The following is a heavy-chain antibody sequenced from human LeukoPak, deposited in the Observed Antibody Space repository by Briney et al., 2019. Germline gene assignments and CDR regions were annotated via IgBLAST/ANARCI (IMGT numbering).Heavy chain of an antibody. V-gene: IGHV3-30*18. D-gene: IGHD6-13*01. CDR1: GFTFSSYG. J-gene: IGHJ4*02. Sequence: GGSLRLSCAASGFTFSSYGMHWVRQAPGKGLEWVAAISYDGSNKYYADSVKGRFTISRDNSKNTLGLQMNSLRAEDTAVYYCAKVLGAAASPNYFDYWGQGALVTVSS. CDR3: AKVLGAAASPNYFDY. CDR2: ISYDGSNK.